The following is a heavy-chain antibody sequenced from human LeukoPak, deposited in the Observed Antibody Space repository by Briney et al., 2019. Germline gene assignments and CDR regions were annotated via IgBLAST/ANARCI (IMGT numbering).Heavy chain of an antibody. D-gene: IGHD6-6*01. CDR1: GGSISSGGYY. V-gene: IGHV4-31*03. CDR3: ARERRQLEWFDP. CDR2: IYYSGST. J-gene: IGHJ5*02. Sequence: PSETLSLTCTVSGGSISSGGYYWSWIRQHPGKGLEWIGYIYYSGSTYYNPSLKSRVTISVDTSKNQFSLKLSSVTAADTAVYYCARERRQLEWFDPWGQGTLVTVSS.